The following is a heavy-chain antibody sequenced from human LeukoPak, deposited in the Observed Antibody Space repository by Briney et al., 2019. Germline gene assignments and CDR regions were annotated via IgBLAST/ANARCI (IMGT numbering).Heavy chain of an antibody. CDR2: ISGSGGST. D-gene: IGHD3-10*01. CDR3: ATYGSGSYGDY. Sequence: GGSLRPSCAASGFTFSSYAMSWVRQAPGKGLEWVSAISGSGGSTYYADSVKGRFTISRDNSKNTLYLQMNSLRAEDTAVYYCATYGSGSYGDYWGQGTLVTVSS. V-gene: IGHV3-23*01. CDR1: GFTFSSYA. J-gene: IGHJ4*02.